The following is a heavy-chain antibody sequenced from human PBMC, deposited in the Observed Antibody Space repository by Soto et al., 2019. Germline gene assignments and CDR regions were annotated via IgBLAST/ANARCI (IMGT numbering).Heavy chain of an antibody. CDR2: IYWNDDK. Sequence: SGPTLVNPTQTLTLTCIFSGFSLRTSGVGVGWIRQPPGRALEWLGFIYWNDDKRYSPSLKSRLTITKDTSKNQVVLTMTNMDPVDTATYYCAKSGSSGWYGWFDPWGQGTLVTVSS. CDR3: AKSGSSGWYGWFDP. V-gene: IGHV2-5*01. CDR1: GFSLRTSGVG. D-gene: IGHD6-19*01. J-gene: IGHJ5*02.